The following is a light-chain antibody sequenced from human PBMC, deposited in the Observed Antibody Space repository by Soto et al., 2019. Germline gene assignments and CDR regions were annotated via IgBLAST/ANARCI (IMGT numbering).Light chain of an antibody. CDR1: QRVRTY. V-gene: IGKV3-11*01. Sequence: EIVLTQSPGTLSLSPGERATLSCRASQRVRTYLAWYQVKPGQAPRLLIYDASSRASGVPARFSGSGSGTDFTLTISSLEPEDFALYYCQQRNSWPPITFGQGTRLEIK. J-gene: IGKJ5*01. CDR2: DAS. CDR3: QQRNSWPPIT.